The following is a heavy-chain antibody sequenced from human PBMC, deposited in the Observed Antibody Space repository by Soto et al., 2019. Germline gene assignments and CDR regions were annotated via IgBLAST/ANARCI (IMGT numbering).Heavy chain of an antibody. CDR1: GGSISSYY. CDR2: IYTSGST. CDR3: ARDRATYYYDSSPYTFENWFDP. Sequence: SETLSLTCTVSGGSISSYYWSWIRQPAGKGLEWIGRIYTSGSTNYNPSLKSRVTMSVDTSKNQFSLKLSSVTAADTAVYYCARDRATYYYDSSPYTFENWFDPWGQGTLVTVSS. D-gene: IGHD3-22*01. J-gene: IGHJ5*02. V-gene: IGHV4-4*07.